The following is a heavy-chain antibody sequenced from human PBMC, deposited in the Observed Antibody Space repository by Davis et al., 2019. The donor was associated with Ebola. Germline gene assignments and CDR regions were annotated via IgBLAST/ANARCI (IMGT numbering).Heavy chain of an antibody. D-gene: IGHD2-15*01. V-gene: IGHV1-69*04. CDR2: IIPILGIA. Sequence: SVKVSCKASGGTFSSYAISWVRQAPGQGLEWMGRIIPILGIANYAQKFQGRVTITADKSTSTAYMELSSLRSEDTAVYYCARDTPSSFGYCSGGSCSDGMDVWGQGTTVTVSS. J-gene: IGHJ6*02. CDR1: GGTFSSYA. CDR3: ARDTPSSFGYCSGGSCSDGMDV.